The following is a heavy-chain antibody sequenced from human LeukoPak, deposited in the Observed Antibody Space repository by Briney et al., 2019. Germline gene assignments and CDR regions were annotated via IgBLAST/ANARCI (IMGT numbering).Heavy chain of an antibody. CDR3: AAGYGNSDFDF. V-gene: IGHV3-15*01. J-gene: IGHJ4*02. Sequence: GGSLRLSCVASGFTFSNAWMSWVRQAPGKGLEWVGRIKSKSVGGTRDFAAPVTGRFSISRDHSTNTLYLQMTSLKTEDTAVYYCAAGYGNSDFDFWGQGTLVTVSS. CDR1: GFTFSNAW. D-gene: IGHD4-11*01. CDR2: IKSKSVGGTR.